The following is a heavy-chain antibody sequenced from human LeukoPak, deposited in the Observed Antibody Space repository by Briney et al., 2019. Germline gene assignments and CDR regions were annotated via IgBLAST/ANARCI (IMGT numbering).Heavy chain of an antibody. CDR1: SYTFTNYA. Sequence: AASVKVSCKASSYTFTNYAFTWVRQAPGQGLEWMGWISAYNGNTNYAQKLQGRVTMTTDTSTSTAYMELRSLRSDDTAVYYCARVGWELPYFDYWGQGTLVTVSS. CDR2: ISAYNGNT. J-gene: IGHJ4*02. CDR3: ARVGWELPYFDY. D-gene: IGHD1-26*01. V-gene: IGHV1-18*01.